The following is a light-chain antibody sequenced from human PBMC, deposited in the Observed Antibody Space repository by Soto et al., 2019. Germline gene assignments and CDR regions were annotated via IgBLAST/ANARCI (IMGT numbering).Light chain of an antibody. J-gene: IGKJ1*01. CDR1: QGISSW. V-gene: IGKV1-5*03. Sequence: DIQMTQSPSTLSASVGDRVTITCRASQGISSWLAWYRQKPGKAPKLLIYKASSLESGVPSRFRGSGSGTEFTLTISSLQPDDFATYYCQQYNSYWTFGQGTKVEIQ. CDR3: QQYNSYWT. CDR2: KAS.